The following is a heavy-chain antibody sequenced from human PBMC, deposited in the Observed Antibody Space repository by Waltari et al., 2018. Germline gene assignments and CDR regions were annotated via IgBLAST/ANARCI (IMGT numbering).Heavy chain of an antibody. Sequence: EVQLVESGGGLVQPGGSLRLSCAASGFTFSSYSMTWVRQAPGKGLEWVSYISSSSRTIYYADAVKGRFTISRDNAKNSLYLQMNSLRAEDTAVYYCARDTLAAAVRIAFDIWGQGTMVTVSS. CDR2: ISSSSRTI. D-gene: IGHD6-13*01. CDR1: GFTFSSYS. J-gene: IGHJ3*02. CDR3: ARDTLAAAVRIAFDI. V-gene: IGHV3-48*04.